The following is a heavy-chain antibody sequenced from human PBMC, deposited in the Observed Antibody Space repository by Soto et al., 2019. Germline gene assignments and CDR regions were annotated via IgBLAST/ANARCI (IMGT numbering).Heavy chain of an antibody. J-gene: IGHJ6*03. CDR1: GFTFNRFG. Sequence: EEQLVESGGALVQPGGALRLSCAAAGFTFNRFGLNWVLQAPGKGLEWISYISSASSTTQYAESVKGRFTISRDNARDSLYLQMSSLRVEDTAVYYCARRPLWSGLSDYYYMDVWGKGTTVTVSS. CDR2: ISSASSTT. CDR3: ARRPLWSGLSDYYYMDV. V-gene: IGHV3-48*01. D-gene: IGHD3-3*01.